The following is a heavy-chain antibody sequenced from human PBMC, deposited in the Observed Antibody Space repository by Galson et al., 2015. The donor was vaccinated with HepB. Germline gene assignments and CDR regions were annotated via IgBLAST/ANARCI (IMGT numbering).Heavy chain of an antibody. Sequence: SLRLSCAASGFTVSRNFMSWVRQAPGKGLEWVSVIYSDGTTYYADSVKGRFTISRDNSKNTLYLQMNSLRAEDTAVYYCAREKDYFGSGSYAFDMWGQGTMVTVSS. J-gene: IGHJ3*02. V-gene: IGHV3-66*01. CDR1: GFTVSRNF. D-gene: IGHD3-10*01. CDR2: IYSDGTT. CDR3: AREKDYFGSGSYAFDM.